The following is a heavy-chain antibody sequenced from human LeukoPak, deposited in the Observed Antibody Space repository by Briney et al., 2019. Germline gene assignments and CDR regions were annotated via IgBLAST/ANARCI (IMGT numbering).Heavy chain of an antibody. CDR1: GFTLSSYA. J-gene: IGHJ4*02. Sequence: PGGSLRLSCAASGFTLSSYAMSWVRQAPGKGLEWVSAISGSGGSTYYADSVKGRFTISRDNSKNTLYLQMNSLRAEDTAVYYCAKDYYDSSGYQLSGYFDYWGQGTLVAVSS. V-gene: IGHV3-23*01. CDR2: ISGSGGST. CDR3: AKDYYDSSGYQLSGYFDY. D-gene: IGHD3-22*01.